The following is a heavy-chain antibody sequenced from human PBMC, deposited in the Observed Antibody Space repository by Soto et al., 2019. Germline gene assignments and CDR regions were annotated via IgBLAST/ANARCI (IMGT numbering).Heavy chain of an antibody. V-gene: IGHV3-21*01. CDR3: ARDSRVEMTALGDY. CDR2: ISSSSSYI. J-gene: IGHJ4*02. D-gene: IGHD2-21*02. Sequence: GGSLRLSWAASGFTLSSYSMDWVRQAPGKGLEWVSSISSSSSYIYYADSVKGRFTISRDNAKNSLYLQMNSLRAEDTAVYYCARDSRVEMTALGDYWGQGTLVTVSS. CDR1: GFTLSSYS.